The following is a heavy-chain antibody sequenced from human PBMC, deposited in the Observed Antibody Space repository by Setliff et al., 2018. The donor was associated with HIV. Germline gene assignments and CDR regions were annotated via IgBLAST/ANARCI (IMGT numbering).Heavy chain of an antibody. J-gene: IGHJ4*03. CDR3: ARDYYGGLGDYDFGDYFDY. D-gene: IGHD4-17*01. CDR1: GFTFRTYW. CDR2: IKPDGREK. Sequence: GGSLRLSCAVSGFTFRTYWMSWVRQTPGKGLEWVANIKPDGREKYYVDSVKGRFAISRDNAKNSLSLQMNSLRADDTAVYYCARDYYGGLGDYDFGDYFDYWGQGTMVTVSS. V-gene: IGHV3-7*03.